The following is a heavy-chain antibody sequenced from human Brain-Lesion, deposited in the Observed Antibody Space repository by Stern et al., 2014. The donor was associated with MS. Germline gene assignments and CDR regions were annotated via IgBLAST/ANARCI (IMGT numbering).Heavy chain of an antibody. J-gene: IGHJ4*02. CDR2: INPKSGGT. Sequence: VQLEESGAEVKKPGAPVKVSCKASGYTFTGYYMHWVRQAPGQGLEWMGWINPKSGGTNYAQKFQGWVTMTRDTSINTAYMELSRLRSDDTAVYYCATYYYDSTGYNDFWGQGTLVTVSS. D-gene: IGHD3-22*01. CDR3: ATYYYDSTGYNDF. V-gene: IGHV1-2*04. CDR1: GYTFTGYY.